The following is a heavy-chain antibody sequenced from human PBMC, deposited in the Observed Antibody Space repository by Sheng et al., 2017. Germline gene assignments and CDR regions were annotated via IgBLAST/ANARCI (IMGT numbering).Heavy chain of an antibody. V-gene: IGHV1-18*01. CDR3: ARLPVDIVVVPAASWFDP. CDR2: ISAYNGNT. CDR1: GYTFTSYG. J-gene: IGHJ5*02. Sequence: QVQLVQSGAEVKKPGASVKVSCKASGYTFTSYGISWVRQAPGQGLEWMGWISAYNGNTNYAQKLQGRVTMTTDTSTSTAYMELRSLRSDDTAVYYCARLPVDIVVVPAASWFDPWGQGTLVTVSS. D-gene: IGHD2-2*01.